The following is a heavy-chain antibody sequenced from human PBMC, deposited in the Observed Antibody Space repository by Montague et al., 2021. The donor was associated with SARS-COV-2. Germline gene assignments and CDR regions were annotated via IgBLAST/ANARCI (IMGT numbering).Heavy chain of an antibody. CDR2: LFYSVNT. V-gene: IGHV4-39*01. J-gene: IGHJ3*02. Sequence: SETLSLTCTVSGGSISSSDYYWGWIRQPPGKGLEWIGSLFYSVNTYYNPSLKSRVTIFVDTSKNRFSLKLSSVTAADTAVYYCARTNYDFWRGHQRGGAFDIWGQGTMVTVSS. CDR1: GGSISSSDYY. D-gene: IGHD3-3*01. CDR3: ARTNYDFWRGHQRGGAFDI.